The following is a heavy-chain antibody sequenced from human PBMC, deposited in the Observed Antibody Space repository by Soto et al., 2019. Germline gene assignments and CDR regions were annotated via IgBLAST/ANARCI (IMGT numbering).Heavy chain of an antibody. J-gene: IGHJ3*02. Sequence: PSETLSLTCTVSGGSISSGDYYWSWIRQPPGKGLEWIGYIYYSGSTNYNPSLKSRVTISVDTSKNQFSLKLSSVTAADTAVYYCARDGYSRYAFDIWGQGTMVTVSS. D-gene: IGHD4-4*01. CDR1: GGSISSGDYY. V-gene: IGHV4-30-4*01. CDR3: ARDGYSRYAFDI. CDR2: IYYSGST.